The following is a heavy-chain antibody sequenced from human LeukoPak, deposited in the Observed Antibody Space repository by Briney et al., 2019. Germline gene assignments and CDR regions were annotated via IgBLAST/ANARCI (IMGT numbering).Heavy chain of an antibody. CDR2: IKPDGSEI. V-gene: IGHV3-7*01. CDR1: GFTFSTYW. J-gene: IGHJ5*02. D-gene: IGHD2-2*02. Sequence: GGSLRLSCVASGFTFSTYWMNWVRQAPGTGLEWVATIKPDGSEIHYVDSVEGRFTISRNNAKNSLYLQMNTLTAEDAALYYCAKGGTTEGPAPIVRLDRWEEGTLVTVSS. CDR3: AKGGTTEGPAPIVRLDR.